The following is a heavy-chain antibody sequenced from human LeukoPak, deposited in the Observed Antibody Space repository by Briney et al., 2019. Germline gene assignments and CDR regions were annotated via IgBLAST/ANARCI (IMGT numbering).Heavy chain of an antibody. D-gene: IGHD1-26*01. Sequence: GGSLRLSCAASGFSVSEHYMNWIRQAPGMGLEWVSAIYTNGNTYYADSVRGRFTISRDNSKNTLYLQMNSLRAEDTAVYYCAKAAHSGSYSSFDYWGQGTLVTVSS. V-gene: IGHV3-53*01. J-gene: IGHJ4*02. CDR1: GFSVSEHY. CDR3: AKAAHSGSYSSFDY. CDR2: IYTNGNT.